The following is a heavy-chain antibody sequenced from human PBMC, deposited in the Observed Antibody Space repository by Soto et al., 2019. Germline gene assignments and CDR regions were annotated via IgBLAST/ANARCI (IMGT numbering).Heavy chain of an antibody. Sequence: EVQLVESGGGLVQPGRSLRLSCAASGFTFDDYAMHWVRQAPGKGLEWVSGIDWNSGSINYADSVKGRFTISRDSANNSLYLQMNSVRAEDTALYYCEKGGNYDFWSGPGDYWGQGTLVTVSS. CDR1: GFTFDDYA. J-gene: IGHJ4*02. D-gene: IGHD3-3*01. V-gene: IGHV3-9*01. CDR3: EKGGNYDFWSGPGDY. CDR2: IDWNSGSI.